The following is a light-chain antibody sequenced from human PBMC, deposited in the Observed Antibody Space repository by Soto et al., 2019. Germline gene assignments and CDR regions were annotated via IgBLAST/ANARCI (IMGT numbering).Light chain of an antibody. CDR1: QSVLYSSNNKKY. CDR2: WAS. CDR3: QQYYSTPWT. V-gene: IGKV4-1*01. Sequence: DIVMTQSPDSLAVSLGESATINCKSSQSVLYSSNNKKYLAWYQQKPGQHPKLLIYWASTRASGVPDRVSGSGSGTYFSLTISSLQAEDVAVYYCQQYYSTPWTFGQGTKVEIK. J-gene: IGKJ1*01.